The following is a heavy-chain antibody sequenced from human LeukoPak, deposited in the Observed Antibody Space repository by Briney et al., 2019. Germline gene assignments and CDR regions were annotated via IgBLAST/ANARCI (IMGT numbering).Heavy chain of an antibody. Sequence: GGSLRLSCAASGFTLSSYAMHWVRQAPGKGLEWVAVISYDGSNKYYADSVKGRFTISRDNSKNTLYLQMNSLRAEDTAVYYCARELQRTFDYWGQGTLVTVSS. CDR1: GFTLSSYA. D-gene: IGHD2-21*01. CDR3: ARELQRTFDY. J-gene: IGHJ4*02. CDR2: ISYDGSNK. V-gene: IGHV3-30-3*01.